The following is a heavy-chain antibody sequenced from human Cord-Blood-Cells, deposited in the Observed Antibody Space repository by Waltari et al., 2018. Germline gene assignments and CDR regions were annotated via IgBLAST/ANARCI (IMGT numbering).Heavy chain of an antibody. CDR3: ARGPRIAAADDWYFDL. CDR2: INHSGST. J-gene: IGHJ2*01. Sequence: QVQLQQWGAGLLKPSETLSLTCAVYGGSFSGYYWSWIRQPPGKGLEWIGEINHSGSTNSTPSLKSRVTISVDTSKNQFSLKLSSVTAADTAVYYCARGPRIAAADDWYFDLWGRGTLVTVSS. V-gene: IGHV4-34*01. D-gene: IGHD6-13*01. CDR1: GGSFSGYY.